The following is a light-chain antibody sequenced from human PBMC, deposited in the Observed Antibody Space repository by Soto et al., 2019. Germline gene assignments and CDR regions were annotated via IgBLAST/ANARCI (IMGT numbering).Light chain of an antibody. CDR2: DAS. V-gene: IGKV3D-20*01. CDR1: QDIRSD. Sequence: TQSPSSLSASVGDRVTATCRASQDIRSDVAWYQLKPGLAPRLLIYDASSRATGIPDRFSGSGSGTDFTLTINRLEPEDSAVYYCQQYRSLITFGQGTRLEIK. CDR3: QQYRSLIT. J-gene: IGKJ5*01.